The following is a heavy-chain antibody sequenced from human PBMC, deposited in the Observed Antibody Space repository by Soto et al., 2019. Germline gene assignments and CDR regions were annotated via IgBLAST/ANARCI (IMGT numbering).Heavy chain of an antibody. V-gene: IGHV1-24*01. CDR2: FNPEEGET. Sequence: QVHLIQSGAEVKKPGASVKVSCKVSGYTLSELPMYWVRQTPGKGLEWMGGFNPEEGETIYAQKFHGRVTMTEDASTYTPYMEVSSLTSEDTAVYYCATPSRSGYEAYDYWGQGTLVTVSS. J-gene: IGHJ4*02. CDR3: ATPSRSGYEAYDY. CDR1: GYTLSELP. D-gene: IGHD3-22*01.